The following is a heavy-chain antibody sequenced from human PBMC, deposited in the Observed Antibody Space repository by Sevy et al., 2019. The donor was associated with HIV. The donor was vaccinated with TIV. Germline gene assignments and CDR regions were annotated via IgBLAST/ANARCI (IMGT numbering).Heavy chain of an antibody. CDR2: IYKSGRT. J-gene: IGHJ4*02. Sequence: SETLSLTCTVSGGSVSSGSYYWTWIRQPPGKGLGWIGYIYKSGRTNYNPSLKSRVTISVDTSKNQFSLKLSSVTAADTAVYYCARDHGHGGWLVDYWGQGTLVTVSS. CDR3: ARDHGHGGWLVDY. D-gene: IGHD6-19*01. CDR1: GGSVSSGSYY. V-gene: IGHV4-61*01.